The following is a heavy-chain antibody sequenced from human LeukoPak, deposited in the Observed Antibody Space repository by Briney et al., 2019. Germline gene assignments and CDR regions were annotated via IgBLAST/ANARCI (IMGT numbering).Heavy chain of an antibody. V-gene: IGHV3-48*01. D-gene: IGHD1-7*01. Sequence: GGSLRLSCAPSGFMFNDYALHWVRQAPGKGLEWVSYISSGGSTIYYADSAKGRFTVPRDNSKNTLYLQMSSLRAEDTAVYYCAKDERNWNYNLASQTYDWGQGTLVTVSS. CDR1: GFMFNDYA. CDR2: ISSGGSTI. CDR3: AKDERNWNYNLASQTYD. J-gene: IGHJ4*02.